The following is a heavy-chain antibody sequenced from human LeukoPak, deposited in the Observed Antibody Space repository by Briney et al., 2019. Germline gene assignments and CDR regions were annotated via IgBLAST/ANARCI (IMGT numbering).Heavy chain of an antibody. CDR1: GFTFSSYS. Sequence: GGSLRLSCAASGFTFSSYSVTWVRQAPGKGLEWVSVIYKNAITYYADTVKGRFTISRDNSKNMLYLQMNSLRADDTAVYYCARSLRVRGVPDYMDVWGKGTTVTISS. D-gene: IGHD3-10*01. CDR2: IYKNAIT. CDR3: ARSLRVRGVPDYMDV. V-gene: IGHV3-53*01. J-gene: IGHJ6*03.